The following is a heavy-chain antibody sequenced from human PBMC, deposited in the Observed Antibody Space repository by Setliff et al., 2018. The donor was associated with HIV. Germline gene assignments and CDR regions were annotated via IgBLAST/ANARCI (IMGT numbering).Heavy chain of an antibody. CDR1: GGSLQGYY. Sequence: SETLSLTCSVSGGSLQGYYWSWIRQPAGKGLQWIGRIYYVGWSKYNPSLEDRVTMSVDTSKNQFSLKVRSVTAADTAVYYCARDPPGYGDANDYWGQGTLVTVSS. J-gene: IGHJ4*02. CDR2: IYYVGWS. CDR3: ARDPPGYGDANDY. V-gene: IGHV4-4*07. D-gene: IGHD4-17*01.